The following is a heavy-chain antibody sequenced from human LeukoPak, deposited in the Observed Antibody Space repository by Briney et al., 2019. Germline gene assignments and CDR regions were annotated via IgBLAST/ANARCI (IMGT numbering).Heavy chain of an antibody. CDR2: IIPIFGIA. V-gene: IGHV1-69*04. Sequence: SVKVSCKASGGTFSSYAISWVRQAPGQGLEWXGRIIPIFGIANYAQKFQGRVTITADKSTSTAYMELSSLRSEDTAVYYCAVWFGDPPSPFDYWGQGTLVTVSS. D-gene: IGHD3-10*01. CDR1: GGTFSSYA. CDR3: AVWFGDPPSPFDY. J-gene: IGHJ4*02.